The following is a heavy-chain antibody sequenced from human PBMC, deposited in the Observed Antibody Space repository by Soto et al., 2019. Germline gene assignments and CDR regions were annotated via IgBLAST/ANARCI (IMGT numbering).Heavy chain of an antibody. Sequence: SVKVSCKASGFTFTSSAMQWVRQARGQRLEWIGWIVVGSGNTNYAQKFQERVTITRDMSTSTAYMELSSLRSEDTAVYYCAVTNYYDSSGYLTPFDYWGQGTLVTVSS. CDR3: AVTNYYDSSGYLTPFDY. V-gene: IGHV1-58*02. D-gene: IGHD3-22*01. CDR2: IVVGSGNT. CDR1: GFTFTSSA. J-gene: IGHJ4*02.